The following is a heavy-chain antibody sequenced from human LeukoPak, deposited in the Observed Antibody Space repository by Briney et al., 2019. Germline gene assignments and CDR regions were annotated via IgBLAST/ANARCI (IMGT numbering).Heavy chain of an antibody. Sequence: GGSLRLSCAASGFTFSSYSMNWVRQAPGEGLEWVSSISSSSGYIYYADSVKVRFTISRDNAKKSLYLQMNSLRAEDTAVYYCARGENYKVDYWGQGTLVTVSS. J-gene: IGHJ4*02. CDR2: ISSSSGYI. V-gene: IGHV3-21*01. CDR3: ARGENYKVDY. CDR1: GFTFSSYS. D-gene: IGHD1-7*01.